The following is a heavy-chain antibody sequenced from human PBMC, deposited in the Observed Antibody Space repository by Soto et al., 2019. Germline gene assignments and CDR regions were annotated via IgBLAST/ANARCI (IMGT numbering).Heavy chain of an antibody. CDR3: ARLTYYDFWSDHDY. CDR1: GGSVSSGSYY. D-gene: IGHD3-3*01. V-gene: IGHV4-61*01. Sequence: SETLSLTCSVSGGSVSSGSYYWNWIRQPPGKALEWIGYVYYSGSTNYNLSLKSRVTISVDRSKNQFSLMLSSVTAADTAVYYCARLTYYDFWSDHDYWGQGTPVTVSS. J-gene: IGHJ4*02. CDR2: VYYSGST.